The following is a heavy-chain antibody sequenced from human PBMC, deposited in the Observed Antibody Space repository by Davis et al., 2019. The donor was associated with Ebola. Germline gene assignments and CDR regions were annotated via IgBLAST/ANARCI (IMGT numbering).Heavy chain of an antibody. V-gene: IGHV4-39*01. CDR2: VYYSGST. D-gene: IGHD6-13*01. J-gene: IGHJ5*02. Sequence: MPSETLSLTCTVSGGSISSSSYYWVWIRQPPGKGLEWIGSVYYSGSTYYNPSLKSRVTISVDTSKNQFSLKLSSVTAADTAMYYCARRGTSSWYAGWFDPWGQGTLVTVSS. CDR3: ARRGTSSWYAGWFDP. CDR1: GGSISSSSYY.